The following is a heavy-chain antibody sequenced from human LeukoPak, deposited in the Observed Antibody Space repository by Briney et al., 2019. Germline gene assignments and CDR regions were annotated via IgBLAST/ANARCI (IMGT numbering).Heavy chain of an antibody. Sequence: SETLSLTCAVSADSFSSHYWTWIRQSPGTGLEWIGYISYIGSTNYNPSLKSRVTISVDTSKNQFSLKLSSVTAADTAVYYCARQGRGYGGNSDYWGQGTLVTVSS. CDR1: ADSFSSHY. CDR3: ARQGRGYGGNSDY. D-gene: IGHD4-23*01. J-gene: IGHJ4*02. CDR2: ISYIGST. V-gene: IGHV4-59*08.